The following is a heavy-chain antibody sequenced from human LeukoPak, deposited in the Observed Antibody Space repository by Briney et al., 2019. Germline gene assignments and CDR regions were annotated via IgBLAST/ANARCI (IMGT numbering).Heavy chain of an antibody. J-gene: IGHJ2*01. CDR2: IYYSGST. CDR3: ARHYYDSSGYYYGWYFDL. Sequence: SETLSLTCTVSGGSISSSSYYWGWIRQPPGKELEWIGSIYYSGSTYYNPSLKSRVTISVDTSKNQFSLKLSSVTAADTAVYYCARHYYDSSGYYYGWYFDLWGRGTLVTVSS. CDR1: GGSISSSSYY. V-gene: IGHV4-39*01. D-gene: IGHD3-22*01.